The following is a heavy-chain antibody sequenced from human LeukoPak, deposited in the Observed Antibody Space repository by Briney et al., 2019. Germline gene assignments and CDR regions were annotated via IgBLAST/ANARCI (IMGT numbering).Heavy chain of an antibody. CDR2: IYYSGRT. Sequence: SETLSLTCSVSGGSISSYYWSWIRQPPGKGLEWIGYIYYSGRTSYNPSLKSRVTISVDTSKNQFSLKLSSVTAADTAVYYCARGLSGYASGVDYWGQGTLVTVSS. D-gene: IGHD5-12*01. J-gene: IGHJ4*02. CDR1: GGSISSYY. CDR3: ARGLSGYASGVDY. V-gene: IGHV4-59*08.